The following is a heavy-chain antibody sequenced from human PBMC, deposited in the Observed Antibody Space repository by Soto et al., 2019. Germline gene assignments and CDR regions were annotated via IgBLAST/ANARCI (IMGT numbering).Heavy chain of an antibody. V-gene: IGHV3-30-3*01. CDR1: GFTFSSYA. J-gene: IGHJ6*02. CDR2: ISYDGSNK. CDR3: ARVADSSIAARGYYYYGMVV. Sequence: QVQLVESGGGVVQPGRSLRLSCAASGFTFSSYAMHWVRQAPGKGLEWVAVISYDGSNKYYADSVKGRFTISRDNSKNTLYLQMNSLRAEDTAVYYCARVADSSIAARGYYYYGMVVWGQGTTVTVSS. D-gene: IGHD6-6*01.